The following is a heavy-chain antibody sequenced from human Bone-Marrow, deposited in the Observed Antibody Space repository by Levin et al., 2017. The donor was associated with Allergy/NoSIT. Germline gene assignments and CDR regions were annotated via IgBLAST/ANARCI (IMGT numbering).Heavy chain of an antibody. CDR3: ARDSGGITMIVVFDY. J-gene: IGHJ4*02. Sequence: PGGSLRLSCAASGFTFSSYAMHWVRQAPGKGLEWVAVISYDGSNKYYADSVKGRFTISRDNSKNTLYLQMNSLRAEDTAVYYCARDSGGITMIVVFDYWGQGTLVTVSS. V-gene: IGHV3-30-3*01. CDR1: GFTFSSYA. D-gene: IGHD3-22*01. CDR2: ISYDGSNK.